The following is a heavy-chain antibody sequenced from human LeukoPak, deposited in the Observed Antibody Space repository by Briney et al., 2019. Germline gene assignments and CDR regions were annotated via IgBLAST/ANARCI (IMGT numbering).Heavy chain of an antibody. CDR2: ISSSSSYI. V-gene: IGHV3-21*01. CDR1: GFTFSSYS. D-gene: IGHD4/OR15-4a*01. Sequence: GGSLRLSCAASGFTFSSYSMNWVRQAPGKGLEWVSSISSSSSYIYYADSVKGRFTISRDNAKNSLYLQMNSLGAEDTAVYYCARGPLTLYGANWFDPWGQGTLVTVSS. J-gene: IGHJ5*02. CDR3: ARGPLTLYGANWFDP.